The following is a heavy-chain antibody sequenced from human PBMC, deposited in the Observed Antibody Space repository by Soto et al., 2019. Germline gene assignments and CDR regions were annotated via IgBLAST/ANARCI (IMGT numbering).Heavy chain of an antibody. V-gene: IGHV3-11*01. CDR3: ARRIVGPTGHAMDV. D-gene: IGHD1-26*01. CDR2: ISSSGSNV. CDR1: GFTFSDYH. Sequence: QVQLVESGGGLVKPGGSLRLSCAASGFTFSDYHMSWIRQAPGKGLEWVAYISSSGSNVYYADSVEGRFTISRDNAKNALYLQMNSRRVEDTAVYYFARRIVGPTGHAMDVWGQGTTVTVSS. J-gene: IGHJ6*02.